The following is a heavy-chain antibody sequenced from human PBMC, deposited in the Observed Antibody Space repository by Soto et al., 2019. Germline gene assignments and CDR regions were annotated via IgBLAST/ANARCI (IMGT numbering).Heavy chain of an antibody. CDR3: ATWHEREHAYDV. CDR1: GFTISGKKY. D-gene: IGHD1-1*01. V-gene: IGHV3-53*01. J-gene: IGHJ3*01. CDR2: LYDLDGS. Sequence: DVQLVESGGGFIQPGESLRLSCAAFGFTISGKKYVAWVRQAPGKGLEWVSALYDLDGSFYAASVKGRFTTSSDSSKTTVYLQMNDLRPDDTPVYYWATWHEREHAYDVWGAGTTVTVSS.